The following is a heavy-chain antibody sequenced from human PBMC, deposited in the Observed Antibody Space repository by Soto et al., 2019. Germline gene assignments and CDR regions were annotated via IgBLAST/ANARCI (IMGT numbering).Heavy chain of an antibody. J-gene: IGHJ4*02. CDR2: ISYDGSYK. CDR3: AKGKRVVASPQFFDY. Sequence: PGGSLRLSCAASGFTFSSYAMHWVRQAPGKGLEWVAVISYDGSYKNYGDSVKGRFTISRDISKNTLYLQMNSLRADDTAVYYCAKGKRVVASPQFFDYWGQGTLVTVSS. D-gene: IGHD3-3*02. V-gene: IGHV3-30*04. CDR1: GFTFSSYA.